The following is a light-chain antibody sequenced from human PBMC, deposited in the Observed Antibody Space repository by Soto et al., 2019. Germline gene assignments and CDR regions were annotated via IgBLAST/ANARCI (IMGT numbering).Light chain of an antibody. J-gene: IGKJ2*01. CDR3: QQYNNWPPYT. V-gene: IGKV3-15*01. CDR2: GAS. Sequence: EIVMTQSPATLSVSPGERATLSCRASQSVSSNLAWYQQKPAQAPWLLISGASTSATGIPARFSGSGSGTEFTLTISSLQSEDFAVYYCQQYNNWPPYTFGQGTKLEIK. CDR1: QSVSSN.